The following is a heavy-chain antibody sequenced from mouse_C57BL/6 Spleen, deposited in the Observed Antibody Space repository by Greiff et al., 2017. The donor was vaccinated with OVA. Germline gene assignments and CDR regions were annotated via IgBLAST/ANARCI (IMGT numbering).Heavy chain of an antibody. Sequence: QVQLKQSGPELVKPGASVKISCKASGYAFSSSRMNWVKQRPGKGLEWIGRIYPGDGDTNYNGKFKGKATLTADKSSSTAYMQLSSLTSEDSAVYFCARSDYGSSYFDYWGQGTTLTVSS. CDR2: IYPGDGDT. CDR3: ARSDYGSSYFDY. D-gene: IGHD1-1*01. CDR1: GYAFSSSR. V-gene: IGHV1-82*01. J-gene: IGHJ2*01.